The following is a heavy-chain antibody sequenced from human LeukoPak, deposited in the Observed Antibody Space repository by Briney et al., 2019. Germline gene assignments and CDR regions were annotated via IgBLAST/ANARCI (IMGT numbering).Heavy chain of an antibody. Sequence: GASVKVSCKASGYTFTSYDINWVRQATGQGLEWMGWMNPNSGNTGYAQKFQGRVTMTRNTSISTAYMELSSLRSEDTAVYYCARDTEGIVGATSYFDYWGQGTLVTVSS. CDR1: GYTFTSYD. V-gene: IGHV1-8*01. CDR3: ARDTEGIVGATSYFDY. J-gene: IGHJ4*02. D-gene: IGHD1-26*01. CDR2: MNPNSGNT.